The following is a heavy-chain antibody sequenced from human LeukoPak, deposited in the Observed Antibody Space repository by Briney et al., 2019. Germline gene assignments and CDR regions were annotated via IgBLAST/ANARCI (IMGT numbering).Heavy chain of an antibody. J-gene: IGHJ4*02. Sequence: SGPTLVNPTQTLTLTCTFSGFSLSTSGMRVSWIRQPPGKALEWLARIDWDDDKFYSTSLKTRLTISKDTPKNQVVLTMTNMDPVDTATYYCARTPYCGGDCYVDYWGQGTLVTVSS. CDR1: GFSLSTSGMR. CDR3: ARTPYCGGDCYVDY. V-gene: IGHV2-70*04. D-gene: IGHD2-21*02. CDR2: IDWDDDK.